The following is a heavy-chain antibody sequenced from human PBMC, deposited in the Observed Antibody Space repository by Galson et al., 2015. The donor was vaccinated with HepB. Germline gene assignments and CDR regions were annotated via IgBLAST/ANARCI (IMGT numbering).Heavy chain of an antibody. CDR3: AKPDYYTPGIKDY. Sequence: SLRLSCAVSGFNLSSYSMHWVRQAPGKGLEWVAVISYGGSNKYYADSVKGRFTISRDNSKNTLYLQMNSLRAEDTAVYYCAKPDYYTPGIKDYWGQGTLVTVSS. CDR2: ISYGGSNK. V-gene: IGHV3-30*18. J-gene: IGHJ4*02. CDR1: GFNLSSYS. D-gene: IGHD3-10*01.